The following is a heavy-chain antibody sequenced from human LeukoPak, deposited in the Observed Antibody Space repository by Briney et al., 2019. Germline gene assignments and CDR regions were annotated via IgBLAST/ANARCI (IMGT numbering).Heavy chain of an antibody. V-gene: IGHV3-74*01. CDR3: AREVAVAGTLVDY. J-gene: IGHJ4*02. CDR1: GFTFSSYG. Sequence: GGSLRLSCAASGFTFSSYGMHWVRQAPGKGLVWVSRINSDGSSTSYADSVKGRFTISRDNAKNTLYLQMYSLRAEDTAVYYCAREVAVAGTLVDYWGQGTLVTVSS. CDR2: INSDGSST. D-gene: IGHD6-19*01.